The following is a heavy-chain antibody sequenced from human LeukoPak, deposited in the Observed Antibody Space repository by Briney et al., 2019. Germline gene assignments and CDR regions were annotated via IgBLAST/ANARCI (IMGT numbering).Heavy chain of an antibody. CDR1: GGSISSHSYY. D-gene: IGHD3-10*01. CDR3: TRPPYGSGSYSDY. CDR2: IYYSGST. Sequence: SETLSLTCTASGGSISSHSYYWGWIRQPPGKGLEWIGTIYYSGSTYYKSSLKSRITISVDTSKNQFSLRLSSVTAADTAVYYCTRPPYGSGSYSDYWGQGTLVTVSS. V-gene: IGHV4-39*01. J-gene: IGHJ4*02.